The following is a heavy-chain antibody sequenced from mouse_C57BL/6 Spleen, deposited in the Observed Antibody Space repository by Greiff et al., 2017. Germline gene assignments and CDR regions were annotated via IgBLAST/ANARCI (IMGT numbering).Heavy chain of an antibody. D-gene: IGHD1-1*01. CDR3: ARYTTRGYFDV. Sequence: QVQLQQSGAELVKPGASVKLSCKASGYTFTSYWMHWVKQRPGQGLEWIGMIHPNSGSTNYNEKFKSKATLTVDKSSSTAYMQLSSLTSEDSAVYYCARYTTRGYFDVWGTGTTVTVSS. J-gene: IGHJ1*03. CDR2: IHPNSGST. CDR1: GYTFTSYW. V-gene: IGHV1-64*01.